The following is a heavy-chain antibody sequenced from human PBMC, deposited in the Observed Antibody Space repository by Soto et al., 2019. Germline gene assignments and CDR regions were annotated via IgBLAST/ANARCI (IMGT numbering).Heavy chain of an antibody. D-gene: IGHD1-1*01. CDR1: GFTFDDYT. V-gene: IGHV3-43*01. CDR2: ISWDGGST. CDR3: AKTHHWTDHYGMDV. Sequence: PGGSLRLSCAASGFTFDDYTMHWVRQAPGKGLEWVSLISWDGGSTYYADSVKGRFTISRDNSKNSLYLQMSSLRTEDTALYYCAKTHHWTDHYGMDVWGQGTTVTVSS. J-gene: IGHJ6*02.